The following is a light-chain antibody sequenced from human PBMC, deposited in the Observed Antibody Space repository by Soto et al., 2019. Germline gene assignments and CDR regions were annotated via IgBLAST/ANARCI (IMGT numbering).Light chain of an antibody. CDR1: QSVSSTY. Sequence: EIVLTQSPDTLSLSPGERATLSCRPSQSVSSTYLAWYQQKPGQAPRLLIYRASTRATGIPDRFSGSGSGTDFTITINRLDSEKYSVYYCRQYENSPHTFGGGTKVEIK. V-gene: IGKV3-20*01. CDR3: RQYENSPHT. J-gene: IGKJ4*01. CDR2: RAS.